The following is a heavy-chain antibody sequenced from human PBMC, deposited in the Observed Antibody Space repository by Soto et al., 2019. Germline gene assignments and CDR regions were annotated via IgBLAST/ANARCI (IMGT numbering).Heavy chain of an antibody. D-gene: IGHD2-2*01. CDR3: ARTDCSSTSCYNYYYYGMDV. Sequence: GASVKVSCKTSGYSFTKYGLHGVRQAPGQRLEWMGWINPGNGDTKYSQKFQGRVTITRDTSATTAYMELSSLRSEDSAVFYCARTDCSSTSCYNYYYYGMDVWGQGTTVTVSS. J-gene: IGHJ6*02. CDR2: INPGNGDT. CDR1: GYSFTKYG. V-gene: IGHV1-3*01.